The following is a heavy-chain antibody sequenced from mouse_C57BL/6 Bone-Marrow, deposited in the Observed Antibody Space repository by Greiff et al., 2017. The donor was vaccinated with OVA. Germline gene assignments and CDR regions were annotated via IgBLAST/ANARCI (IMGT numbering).Heavy chain of an antibody. CDR3: ARSNYGGLAMDY. CDR1: GYSFTIYY. J-gene: IGHJ4*01. V-gene: IGHV1-66*01. Sequence: QVQLQQSGPELVKPGASVKISCKASGYSFTIYYIHWVKQRPGQGLEWIGWFYPGSVNTKYNEKFKGKATLTADTSSSTAYMQLSSLTSEDSAVYYCARSNYGGLAMDYWGQGTSVTVSS. CDR2: FYPGSVNT. D-gene: IGHD2-5*01.